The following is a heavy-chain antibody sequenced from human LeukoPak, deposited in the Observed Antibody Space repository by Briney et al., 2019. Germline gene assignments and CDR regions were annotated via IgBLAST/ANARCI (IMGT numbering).Heavy chain of an antibody. Sequence: PGGSLRLSSAESGFTLLGAIPYCVRQAPGKGLEWVAFIRYDGSNKYYADSVKGRFTISRDNSKNTLYLQMNTLRAEDTAMYYCARTHRGENSSGIQLLLRGTVKTPDAFYTWGAGEMVTVSS. CDR1: GFTLLGAIP. J-gene: IGHJ3*02. D-gene: IGHD5-18*01. CDR2: IRYDGSNK. CDR3: ARTHRGENSSGIQLLLRGTVKTPDAFYT. V-gene: IGHV3-30*02.